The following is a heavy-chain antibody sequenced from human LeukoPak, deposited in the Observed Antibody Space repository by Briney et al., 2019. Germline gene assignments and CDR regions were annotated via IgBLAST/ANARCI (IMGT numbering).Heavy chain of an antibody. CDR3: ARDSGYSYGPFDY. CDR1: GGSISSYY. J-gene: IGHJ4*02. D-gene: IGHD5-18*01. CDR2: IYYSGST. Sequence: SETLSLTCTISGGSISSYYWSWIRQPPGKGLEWIGYIYYSGSTNYNPSLKSRVTISVDTSKNQFSLKLSSVTAADTAVYYCARDSGYSYGPFDYWGQGTLVTVSS. V-gene: IGHV4-59*12.